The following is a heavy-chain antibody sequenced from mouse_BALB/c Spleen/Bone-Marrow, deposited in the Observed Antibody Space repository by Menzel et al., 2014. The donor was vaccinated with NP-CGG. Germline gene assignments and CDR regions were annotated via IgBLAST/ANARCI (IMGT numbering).Heavy chain of an antibody. CDR3: ANYYGSTWFAY. CDR1: GFTFSDSY. Sequence: GLLVESGGGLVKPGGPLKLSCAASGFTFSDSYMYWVRSPPEKMLEWVATLIDGGSYTYYPDGVKGRFTISRDNAKNNLYLQMSSLKSEDTAMYYCANYYGSTWFAYWGQGTLVTGSA. D-gene: IGHD1-1*01. CDR2: LIDGGSYT. V-gene: IGHV5-4*02. J-gene: IGHJ3*01.